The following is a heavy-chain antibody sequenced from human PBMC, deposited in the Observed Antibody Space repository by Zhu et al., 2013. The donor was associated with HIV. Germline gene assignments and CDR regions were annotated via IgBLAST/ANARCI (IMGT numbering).Heavy chain of an antibody. CDR2: ISYDGSNK. V-gene: IGHV3-30*18. CDR3: AKEEQWLVLDY. J-gene: IGHJ4*02. CDR1: GFTFSSYG. Sequence: QVQLVESGGGVVQPGRSLRLSCAASGFTFSSYGMHWVRQAPGKGLEWVAVISYDGSNKYYADSVKGRFTISRDNSKNTLYLQMNSLRAEDTAAYYCAKEEQWLVLDYWGQGTLVTVSS. D-gene: IGHD6-19*01.